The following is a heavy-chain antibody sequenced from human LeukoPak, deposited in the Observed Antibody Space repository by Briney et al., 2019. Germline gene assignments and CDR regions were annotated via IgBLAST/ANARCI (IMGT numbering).Heavy chain of an antibody. CDR1: GYSFTSYW. CDR2: IYPADSDT. J-gene: IGHJ4*02. Sequence: KTGESLKISCKGSGYSFTSYWIGWVRQMPGKGLEWMGIIYPADSDTTYSPSFRGQVTFSVDKSTSTAYLQCSGLKASDTAIYYCARIGGRHFDYRGQGTLVTVSS. CDR3: ARIGGRHFDY. V-gene: IGHV5-51*01.